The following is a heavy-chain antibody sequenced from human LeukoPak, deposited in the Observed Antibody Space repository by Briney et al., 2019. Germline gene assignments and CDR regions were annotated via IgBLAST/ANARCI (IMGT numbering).Heavy chain of an antibody. Sequence: SGGSLRLSCAASGFTFSSYGMHWVRQAPGKGLEWVAVIWYDGINKYYADSVKGRFTISRDNSKSTLYLQMNSLRAEDTAVYHCARDSDGMSVWGLGTTVTVS. CDR1: GFTFSSYG. CDR2: IWYDGINK. J-gene: IGHJ6*02. CDR3: ARDSDGMSV. V-gene: IGHV3-33*01.